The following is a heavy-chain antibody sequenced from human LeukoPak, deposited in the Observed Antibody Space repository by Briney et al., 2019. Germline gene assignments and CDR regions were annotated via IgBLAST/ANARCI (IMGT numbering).Heavy chain of an antibody. V-gene: IGHV3-23*01. J-gene: IGHJ4*02. Sequence: GGSLRLSCAVSGFSFSSYDMSWVRQAPGKGLEWVSSISGVGGSTHYADSVRGRFTISRDNSKNTLFLQMNSLRAEDTAVYYCAKALNGFWSGYIGGFDYWGQGTLVTVSS. CDR1: GFSFSSYD. CDR2: ISGVGGST. D-gene: IGHD3-3*01. CDR3: AKALNGFWSGYIGGFDY.